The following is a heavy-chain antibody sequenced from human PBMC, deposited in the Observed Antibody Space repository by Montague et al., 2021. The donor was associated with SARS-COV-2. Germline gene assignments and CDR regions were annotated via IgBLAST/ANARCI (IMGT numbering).Heavy chain of an antibody. V-gene: IGHV3-23*01. D-gene: IGHD3-10*01. CDR2: ISGSGGST. J-gene: IGHJ4*02. CDR3: AKDRAWFGVLSSPSY. CDR1: GFTFSSYA. Sequence: SLSLSCAASGFTFSSYAMSWVRQAPGKGLEWVSAISGSGGSTYYADSVKGRFTISRDNSKNTLYLQMNSLRAEDTAVYYCAKDRAWFGVLSSPSYWGQGTLVTVSS.